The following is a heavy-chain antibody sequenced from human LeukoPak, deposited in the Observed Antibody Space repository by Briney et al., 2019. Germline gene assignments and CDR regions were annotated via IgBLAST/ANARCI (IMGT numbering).Heavy chain of an antibody. CDR1: GFTFSSYW. CDR3: ATSRTNDY. D-gene: IGHD1-14*01. J-gene: IGHJ4*01. CDR2: IKQDGSDK. Sequence: TGGSLRLSCAASGFTFSSYWMSWVRQAPGKGLEWVAIIKQDGSDKYYVDSVKGRFAISRDNAEKSLYLQMNSLRAEDTAVYYCATSRTNDYWGRGTLVTVSS. V-gene: IGHV3-7*03.